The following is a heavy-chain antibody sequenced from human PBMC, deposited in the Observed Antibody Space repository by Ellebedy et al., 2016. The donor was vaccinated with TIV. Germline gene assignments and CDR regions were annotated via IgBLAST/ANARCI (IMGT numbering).Heavy chain of an antibody. Sequence: GGSLRLSCGASGFSFRSYWMTWVRQAPGKGLEWVANINQDGSDKYYVDSVKGRFTIARDNAKNSRYLQMSSLRVEDTAVYYCATDGSYGDYRSPTHAFVMWGQGTMVAVSS. V-gene: IGHV3-7*01. CDR3: ATDGSYGDYRSPTHAFVM. J-gene: IGHJ3*02. CDR1: GFSFRSYW. D-gene: IGHD4-17*01. CDR2: INQDGSDK.